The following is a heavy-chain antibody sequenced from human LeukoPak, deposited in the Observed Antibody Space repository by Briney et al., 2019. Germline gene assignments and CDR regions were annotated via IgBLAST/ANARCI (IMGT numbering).Heavy chain of an antibody. CDR2: ISWNSGSI. Sequence: GGSLRLSCAASGFTFDDYAMHWVRQAPGKGLEWVSGISWNSGSIGYADSVKGRFTISRDNAKNSLYLQMNSLRAGDTALYYCAKVGSDLYYFDYWGQGTLVTVSS. CDR3: AKVGSDLYYFDY. V-gene: IGHV3-9*01. D-gene: IGHD5-12*01. CDR1: GFTFDDYA. J-gene: IGHJ4*02.